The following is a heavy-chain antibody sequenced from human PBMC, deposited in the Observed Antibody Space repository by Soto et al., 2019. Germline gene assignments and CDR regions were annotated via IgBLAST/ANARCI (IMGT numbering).Heavy chain of an antibody. V-gene: IGHV1-69*01. Sequence: QVQLVQSGAEVKKPGSSVKVSCKASGGTFSSYAISWVRQAPGQGLEWMGGIIPIFGTANYAQKVPGRVTGTADESTSTAYGALSSLRTEDPAADDCARDLGLGGSNYDHWGQGTLDTVSS. D-gene: IGHD1-26*01. CDR2: IIPIFGTA. CDR1: GGTFSSYA. CDR3: ARDLGLGGSNYDH. J-gene: IGHJ5*02.